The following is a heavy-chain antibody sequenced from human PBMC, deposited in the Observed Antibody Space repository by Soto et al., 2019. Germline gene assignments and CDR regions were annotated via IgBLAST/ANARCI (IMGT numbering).Heavy chain of an antibody. CDR1: GFTFSSYD. D-gene: IGHD4-17*01. CDR3: VREAYGDYSFDS. V-gene: IGHV3-13*01. Sequence: EVQLVESGGGLVQPGGSLRLSCAASGFTFSSYDMHWVRQVTGKGLEWVSTIGTAGDTYYPGSVKGRFTISRENAKGSLYLQMNSLRDGDTAVYYCVREAYGDYSFDSWGQGTLVTVSS. J-gene: IGHJ4*02. CDR2: IGTAGDT.